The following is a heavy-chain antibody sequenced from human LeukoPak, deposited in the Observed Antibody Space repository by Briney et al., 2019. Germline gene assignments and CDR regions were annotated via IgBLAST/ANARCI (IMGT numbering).Heavy chain of an antibody. CDR2: INHSGST. CDR1: GGSFSGYY. V-gene: IGHV4-34*01. D-gene: IGHD3-22*01. CDR3: AREGRYYYDSSGYYGHDY. Sequence: SETLSLTCAVYGGSFSGYYWSWIRQPSGKGLEWIGEINHSGSTIYNPSLKSRVTISVDTSKNQFSLKLSSVTAADTAVYYCAREGRYYYDSSGYYGHDYWGQGTLVTVSS. J-gene: IGHJ4*02.